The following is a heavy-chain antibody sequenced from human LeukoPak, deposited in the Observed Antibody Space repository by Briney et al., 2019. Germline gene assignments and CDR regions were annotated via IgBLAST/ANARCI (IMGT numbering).Heavy chain of an antibody. CDR3: AKDLRVRPRDWFDP. Sequence: PGGSLRLSCAASGFTFSSYGMHWVRQAPGKGLEWVAFIRYDGSNKYYADSVKGRFTISRDNSKNTLYLQMNSLRAEDTAVYYCAKDLRVRPRDWFDPWGQGTLVTVSS. D-gene: IGHD3-10*01. CDR1: GFTFSSYG. V-gene: IGHV3-30*02. CDR2: IRYDGSNK. J-gene: IGHJ5*02.